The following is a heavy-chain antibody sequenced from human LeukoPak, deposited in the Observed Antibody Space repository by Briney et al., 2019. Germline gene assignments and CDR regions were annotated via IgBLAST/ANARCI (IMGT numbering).Heavy chain of an antibody. Sequence: SETLSLTCAVYGGSFSGYYWSRIRQPAGKGLEWIGRFYTSGSTNYNPSLKSRVTISVDTSKNQFSLKLSSVTAADTAVYYCARGWFGELFYLDAFDIWAKGRWSPSLQ. CDR2: FYTSGST. CDR1: GGSFSGYY. J-gene: IGHJ3*02. CDR3: ARGWFGELFYLDAFDI. D-gene: IGHD3-10*01. V-gene: IGHV4-59*10.